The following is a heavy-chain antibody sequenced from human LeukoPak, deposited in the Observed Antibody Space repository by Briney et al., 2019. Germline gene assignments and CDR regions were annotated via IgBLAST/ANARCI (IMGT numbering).Heavy chain of an antibody. J-gene: IGHJ5*02. Sequence: PSETLSLTRAVYGGSFSGYYWSWIRQPPGKGLEWIGEINHSGSTNYNPSLKSRVTISVDTSKNQFSLKLTSVTAADTAVYYCARLVPPGWFDPWGQGTLVTVSS. CDR2: INHSGST. V-gene: IGHV4-34*01. CDR1: GGSFSGYY. CDR3: ARLVPPGWFDP.